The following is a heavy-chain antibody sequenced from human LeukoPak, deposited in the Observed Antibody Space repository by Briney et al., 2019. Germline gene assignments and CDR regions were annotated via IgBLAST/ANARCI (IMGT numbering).Heavy chain of an antibody. D-gene: IGHD4-17*01. CDR1: GGSISGFY. CDR2: INPSGGT. J-gene: IGHJ4*02. Sequence: SETLSLTCTVSGGSISGFYWSWIRQPAGKGLEWIGRINPSGGTNYNPSLKSRVTMSTDTSSNKFSLNLRSVTAADTAVYYCAREYGELDYWGRGTLVTVS. CDR3: AREYGELDY. V-gene: IGHV4-4*07.